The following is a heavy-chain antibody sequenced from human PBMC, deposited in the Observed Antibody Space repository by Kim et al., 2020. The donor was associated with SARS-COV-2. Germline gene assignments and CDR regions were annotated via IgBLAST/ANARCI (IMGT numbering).Heavy chain of an antibody. Sequence: PSLKSRVTISVDTSKNQFSLKLSSVTAADTAVYYCARGHYSGSYYSAFDIWGQGTMVTVSS. D-gene: IGHD1-26*01. CDR3: ARGHYSGSYYSAFDI. V-gene: IGHV4-31*02. J-gene: IGHJ3*02.